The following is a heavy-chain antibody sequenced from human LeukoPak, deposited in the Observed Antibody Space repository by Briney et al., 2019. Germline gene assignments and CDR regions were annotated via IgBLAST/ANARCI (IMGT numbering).Heavy chain of an antibody. CDR2: ISGSGGST. V-gene: IGHV3-23*01. Sequence: GGSLRLSCAASGFTFSSYAMSWVRQAPGKGLEWVSAISGSGGSTYYADSVKGRFTISRDNSKNTLYLQMNSLRAEDTAVYYCAKSEGITILGVRVPFDPWGQGTLVTVSS. CDR3: AKSEGITILGVRVPFDP. J-gene: IGHJ5*02. D-gene: IGHD3-3*01. CDR1: GFTFSSYA.